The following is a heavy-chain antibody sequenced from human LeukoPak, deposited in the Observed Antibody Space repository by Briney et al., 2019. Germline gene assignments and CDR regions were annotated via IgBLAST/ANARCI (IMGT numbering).Heavy chain of an antibody. CDR1: GYTFTSYD. J-gene: IGHJ6*02. CDR3: ARSGVFWGEYYYYYGMDV. CDR2: MNLNSGNT. V-gene: IGHV1-8*01. D-gene: IGHD3-16*01. Sequence: ASVTVSCKASGYTFTSYDINWVRQATGQGLEWMGWMNLNSGNTGYAQKFQGRVTMTRNTSISTAYMELSSLRSEDTAVYYCARSGVFWGEYYYYYGMDVWGQGTTVTVSS.